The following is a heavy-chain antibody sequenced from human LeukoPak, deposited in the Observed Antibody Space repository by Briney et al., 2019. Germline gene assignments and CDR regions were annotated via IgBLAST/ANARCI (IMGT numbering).Heavy chain of an antibody. CDR2: IYATGST. Sequence: PSETLSLTCTVSGGSISSFFWSWIRQPAGKGLEWIGRIYATGSTNYHPSLKSRVTMSVDTSKNQFSLTLSSVTAADTAVYYCARESQRTYYFDYWGQGTLVTVSS. CDR3: ARESQRTYYFDY. J-gene: IGHJ4*02. V-gene: IGHV4-4*07. CDR1: GGSISSFF.